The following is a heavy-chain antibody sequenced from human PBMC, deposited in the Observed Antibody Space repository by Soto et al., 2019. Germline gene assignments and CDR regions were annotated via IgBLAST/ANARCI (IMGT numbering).Heavy chain of an antibody. CDR2: IFSNDGK. CDR1: GFSLSNARMG. Sequence: QVTLKESGPVLVKPTETLTLTCTVSGFSLSNARMGVSWIRQPPGKALEWLAHIFSNDGKSCSTSLKSMLTISKDTSKSQVVLTMTNMDPVDTATYYCARIRAISTWAFRDYCCYMDVWGKGTTVTVSS. CDR3: ARIRAISTWAFRDYCCYMDV. V-gene: IGHV2-26*01. D-gene: IGHD1-26*01. J-gene: IGHJ6*03.